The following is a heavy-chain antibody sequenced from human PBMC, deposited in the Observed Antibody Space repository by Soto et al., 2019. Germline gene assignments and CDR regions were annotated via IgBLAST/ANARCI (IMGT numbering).Heavy chain of an antibody. D-gene: IGHD2-15*01. CDR3: ARELAYCSGGNCYMEGAFDI. CDR2: ISGSGDST. Sequence: GGSLRLSCAASGSTFSSYAMSWVRQAPGQGLEWVSVISGSGDSTYYADSVKGRFTVSRDNSKNTLYLQMNSLRAEDTAVYYCARELAYCSGGNCYMEGAFDIWGQGTMVTVSS. V-gene: IGHV3-23*01. J-gene: IGHJ3*02. CDR1: GSTFSSYA.